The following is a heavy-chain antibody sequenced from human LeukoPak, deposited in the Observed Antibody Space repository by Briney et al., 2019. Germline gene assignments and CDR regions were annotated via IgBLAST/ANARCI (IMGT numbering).Heavy chain of an antibody. CDR1: GGTFSSYA. CDR3: ARTVTMYNWFDP. J-gene: IGHJ5*01. D-gene: IGHD4-17*01. CDR2: IIPIFGTA. V-gene: IGHV1-69*13. Sequence: GASVKVSCKASGGTFSSYAISWVRQAPGQGLEWMGGIIPIFGTANYAQKFQGRVTITADESTSTAYMELSSLRSEDTAVYYCARTVTMYNWFDPWGQGTTVTVSS.